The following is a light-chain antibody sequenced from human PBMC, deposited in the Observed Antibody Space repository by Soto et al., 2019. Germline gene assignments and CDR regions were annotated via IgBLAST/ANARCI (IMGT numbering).Light chain of an antibody. V-gene: IGKV3-15*01. J-gene: IGKJ1*01. CDR1: QSVSSN. Sequence: EILMTQSPVTLSVSPGERATLSCRASQSVSSNLAWYQQKPGQAPSLLIYGAFTRATGIPARFSGSGSGTEFTLTISILQSEDFALYYCQQYNDLPLTFGQGTKVYIK. CDR3: QQYNDLPLT. CDR2: GAF.